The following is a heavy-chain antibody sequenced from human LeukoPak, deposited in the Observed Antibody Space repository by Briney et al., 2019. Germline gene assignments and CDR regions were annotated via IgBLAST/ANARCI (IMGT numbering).Heavy chain of an antibody. D-gene: IGHD1-1*01. CDR2: IYHSGTT. CDR3: ARGDKQLLFKRNKGGFDP. J-gene: IGHJ5*02. CDR1: GYSITSGYF. V-gene: IGHV4-38-2*02. Sequence: PSETLSLTCTVSGYSITSGYFWGWIRQPPGKGLEWIGSIYHSGTTYYDPSLKSRVTISVDTSKNQFSLNLRSVTAADTAVYYCARGDKQLLFKRNKGGFDPWGQGTLVTVSS.